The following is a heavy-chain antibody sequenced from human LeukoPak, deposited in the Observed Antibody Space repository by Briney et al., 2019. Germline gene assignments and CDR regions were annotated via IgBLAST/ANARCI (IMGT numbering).Heavy chain of an antibody. J-gene: IGHJ3*02. CDR2: INHSGST. D-gene: IGHD3-9*01. Sequence: SETLSLTCVVYGGSFSGYYWSWIRQPPGKGLEWIGEINHSGSTNYNPSLKSRVTISVGTSKNQFSLKLSSVTAADTAVYSCARRGAYYNILTGYRRNDAFDIWGQGTMVTVSS. CDR1: GGSFSGYY. CDR3: ARRGAYYNILTGYRRNDAFDI. V-gene: IGHV4-34*01.